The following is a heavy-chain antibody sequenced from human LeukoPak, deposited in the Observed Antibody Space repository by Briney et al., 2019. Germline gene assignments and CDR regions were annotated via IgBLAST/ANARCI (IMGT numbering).Heavy chain of an antibody. CDR3: AQRLSWLDP. CDR1: GDSFNNTP. CDR2: IIPSLGIP. Sequence: AVKVSCKSSGDSFNNTPISALRQAPGQGLEWVGRIIPSLGIPPYARQFQGRVATTADTSPRTAFMEMSGLTSEDTAVYYCAQRLSWLDPWGQGTRVTVSS. V-gene: IGHV1-69*02. D-gene: IGHD2-2*01. J-gene: IGHJ5*02.